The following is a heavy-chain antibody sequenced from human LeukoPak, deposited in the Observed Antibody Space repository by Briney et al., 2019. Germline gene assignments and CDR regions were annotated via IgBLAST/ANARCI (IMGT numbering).Heavy chain of an antibody. D-gene: IGHD3-3*01. CDR3: AREGYDFWSGYFPQGYYYYGMDV. Sequence: GGSLSLSCAVSGFTFSSYWRSWIRQAPGKGLEWVANIKQDGSEKYYLASVKGGFIMSSDNAKKLLYLQMHSLRAEDTAVYYCAREGYDFWSGYFPQGYYYYGMDVWGQGTTVTVSS. V-gene: IGHV3-7*01. J-gene: IGHJ6*02. CDR1: GFTFSSYW. CDR2: IKQDGSEK.